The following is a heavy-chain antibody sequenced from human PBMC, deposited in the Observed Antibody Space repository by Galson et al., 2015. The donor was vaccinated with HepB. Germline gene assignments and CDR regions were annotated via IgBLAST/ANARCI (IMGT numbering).Heavy chain of an antibody. CDR1: GGSFSGYY. J-gene: IGHJ6*02. CDR3: ARDTCSGGSCYGPNYYHGMGV. CDR2: INHSGST. Sequence: TLSLTCTVYGGSFSGYYWSWIRQPPGKGLEWIGEINHSGSTNYNPSLKSRVTISVDTSKNQFSLKLKSVTAADTAIYYCARDTCSGGSCYGPNYYHGMGVWGQGTTVSVSS. V-gene: IGHV4-34*09. D-gene: IGHD2-15*01.